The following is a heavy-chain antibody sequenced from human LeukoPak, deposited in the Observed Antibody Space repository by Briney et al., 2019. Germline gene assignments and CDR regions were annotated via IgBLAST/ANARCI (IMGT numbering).Heavy chain of an antibody. V-gene: IGHV3-30-3*01. CDR2: ISYDGSNK. J-gene: IGHJ4*02. CDR3: ARDRYSLDY. CDR1: GFTFSSYA. Sequence: GGSLRLSCAASGFTFSSYAMHWVRQAPGKGLEWVAVISYDGSNKYYADSVKGRFTISRDNSKNTLYLQTNSLRAEDTAVYYCARDRYSLDYWGQGTLVTVSS. D-gene: IGHD5-18*01.